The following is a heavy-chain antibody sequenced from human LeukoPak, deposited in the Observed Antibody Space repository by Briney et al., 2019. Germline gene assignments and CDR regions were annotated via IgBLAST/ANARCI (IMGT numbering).Heavy chain of an antibody. CDR1: GYPFTMHG. D-gene: IGHD6-13*01. CDR3: ARSGYNSSSWYVDDY. CDR2: ISGYNGNT. J-gene: IGHJ4*02. V-gene: IGHV1-18*01. Sequence: EASVTVSFTASGYPFTMHGISWVRQAPGQGREWMGWISGYNGNTNYAQKFQGRVTMTTDTSTSTAYMELRSLRSDDTAVYYCARSGYNSSSWYVDDYWGQGTLVTVSS.